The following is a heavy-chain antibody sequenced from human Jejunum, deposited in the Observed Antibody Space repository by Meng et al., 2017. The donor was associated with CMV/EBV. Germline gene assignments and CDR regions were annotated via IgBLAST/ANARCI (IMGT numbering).Heavy chain of an antibody. CDR1: GGTLSSYV. J-gene: IGHJ5*01. D-gene: IGHD3-16*01. CDR2: IIPIIGRP. Sequence: SGGTLSSYVISWVRQAPGQGLEWMGRIIPIIGRPHHAQRFQDRVSITAAKATSTVYMELRTLTSEDTAVYFCARDITGNSYAYDSWGQGTLVTVSS. V-gene: IGHV1-69*04. CDR3: ARDITGNSYAYDS.